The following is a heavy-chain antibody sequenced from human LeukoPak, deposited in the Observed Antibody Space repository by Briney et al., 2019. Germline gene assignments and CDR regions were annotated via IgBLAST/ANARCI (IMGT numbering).Heavy chain of an antibody. Sequence: GGSLRLSCAGSGFTLSSNWMHWVPQGPGKGLVWVSRIYSDGSRTNYADSVKGRFTISGDNAKNTLYLQMNSLRAEDTAVYYCARNSGWYGVSWGQGTLVTVSS. CDR3: ARNSGWYGVS. J-gene: IGHJ4*02. CDR1: GFTLSSNW. CDR2: IYSDGSRT. D-gene: IGHD6-19*01. V-gene: IGHV3-74*01.